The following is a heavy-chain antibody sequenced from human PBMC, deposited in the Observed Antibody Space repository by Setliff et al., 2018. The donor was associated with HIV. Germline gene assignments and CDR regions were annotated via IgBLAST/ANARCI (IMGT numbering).Heavy chain of an antibody. CDR1: GGSISSSTYY. D-gene: IGHD3-10*01. J-gene: IGHJ4*02. CDR2: IYQSGST. V-gene: IGHV4-39*07. CDR3: ARGRFHRLHRPYSGSGSLGIQYFDY. Sequence: PSETLSLTCTVSGGSISSSTYYWGWIRQPPGKGLEWIASIYQSGSTYYNPSLKSRVIISIDTSKNQFSLRLNSVTATDTALYYCARGRFHRLHRPYSGSGSLGIQYFDYWGQGTLVTVSS.